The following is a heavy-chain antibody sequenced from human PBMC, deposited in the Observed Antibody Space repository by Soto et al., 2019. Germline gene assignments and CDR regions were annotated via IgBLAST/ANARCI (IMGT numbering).Heavy chain of an antibody. CDR3: ARGGALGYCSGGSCYRDYYYYYYMDV. D-gene: IGHD2-15*01. CDR2: INPSGGST. CDR1: WYTFTSYY. J-gene: IGHJ6*03. V-gene: IGHV1-46*03. Sequence: GASVKVFSKAPWYTFTSYYMHWVRPAPGQWLEWMGIINPSGGSTSYAQKFQGRVTMTGDTSTSTVYMELSSVRSEGTAVYYCARGGALGYCSGGSCYRDYYYYYYMDVWGKGTTVTVSS.